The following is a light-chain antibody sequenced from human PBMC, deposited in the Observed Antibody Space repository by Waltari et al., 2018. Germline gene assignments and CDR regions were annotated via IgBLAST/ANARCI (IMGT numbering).Light chain of an antibody. V-gene: IGKV4-1*01. Sequence: DIVMTQSPDSLAVSLGERATINCKSSQSVLSRSDNKNYLAWHQQKPGQPPKWLISLASTREAGVTDRFSGSGSGTDFTLTISSLQAEDVAVYYCQQHYSDPLTFGGGTKVEIK. J-gene: IGKJ4*01. CDR1: QSVLSRSDNKNY. CDR3: QQHYSDPLT. CDR2: LAS.